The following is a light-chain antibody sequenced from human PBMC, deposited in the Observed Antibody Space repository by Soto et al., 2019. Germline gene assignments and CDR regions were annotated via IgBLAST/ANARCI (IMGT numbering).Light chain of an antibody. V-gene: IGKV1-33*01. Sequence: DIQMTQSPASLSASVGDRVTITCQASQDINKNLNWYEQKPGKAPKLLIYDASKLEPGVPSRFSGSGSGTDCTFTIRSLQPEDFATYYCQQSENLPLTFGGGTKVEIK. CDR1: QDINKN. CDR2: DAS. CDR3: QQSENLPLT. J-gene: IGKJ4*01.